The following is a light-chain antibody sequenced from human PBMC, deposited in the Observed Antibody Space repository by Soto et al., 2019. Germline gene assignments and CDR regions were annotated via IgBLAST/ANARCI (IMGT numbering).Light chain of an antibody. Sequence: EVVLTQSPGTLSLSPGERATLSCRASQSVSSSYLAWYQQKPGQAPRLLIYGASSRATCIPDRFSGTGSGTDFPLTWSTRETEDFAVYYCRQYGGTPLYTFGQGTKLEIK. CDR1: QSVSSSY. V-gene: IGKV3-20*01. CDR2: GAS. J-gene: IGKJ2*01. CDR3: RQYGGTPLYT.